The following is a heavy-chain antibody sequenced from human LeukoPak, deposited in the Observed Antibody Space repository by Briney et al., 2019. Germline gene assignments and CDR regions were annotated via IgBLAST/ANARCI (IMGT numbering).Heavy chain of an antibody. V-gene: IGHV1-24*01. J-gene: IGHJ4*02. CDR3: ARGHLYPGIAAAGTGGIDY. Sequence: GASVKVSCKVSGYTLTELSMHWVRQAPGKGLEWMGGFDPEDGETIYAQKFQGRVTITRDTSMSTAYLELSSLRSDDTAVYYCARGHLYPGIAAAGTGGIDYWGQGTLVTVSS. D-gene: IGHD6-13*01. CDR1: GYTLTELS. CDR2: FDPEDGET.